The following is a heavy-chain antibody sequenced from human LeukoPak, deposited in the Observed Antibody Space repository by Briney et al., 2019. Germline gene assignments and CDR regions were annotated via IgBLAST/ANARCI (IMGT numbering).Heavy chain of an antibody. CDR1: GFTFSSYS. V-gene: IGHV3-48*02. CDR2: ISSSSSTI. D-gene: IGHD3-3*01. Sequence: GGSLRLSCAASGFTFSSYSMTWVRQAPGKGLEWVSYISSSSSTIYYADSVKGRFTISRDNAKNSLYLQMNSLRDEDTAVYYCARAGSDYDFWSGYPDYWGQGTLVTVSS. J-gene: IGHJ4*02. CDR3: ARAGSDYDFWSGYPDY.